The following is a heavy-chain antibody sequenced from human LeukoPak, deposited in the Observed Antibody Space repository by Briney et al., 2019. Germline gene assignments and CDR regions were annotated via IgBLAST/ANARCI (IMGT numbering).Heavy chain of an antibody. J-gene: IGHJ5*02. CDR3: ARDREFSAINNWFDP. CDR2: IYYSGST. CDR1: GGSISSGGYY. Sequence: SETLSLTCTVSGGSISSGGYYWSWIRQHPGKGLEWIGYIYYSGSTYYNPSLKSRVTISVDTSKNQFSLKLSSVTAADTAVYYCARDREFSAINNWFDPWGQGTLVTVSS. V-gene: IGHV4-31*03.